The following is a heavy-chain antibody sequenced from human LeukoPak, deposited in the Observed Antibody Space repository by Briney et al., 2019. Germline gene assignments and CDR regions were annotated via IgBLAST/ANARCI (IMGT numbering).Heavy chain of an antibody. D-gene: IGHD4-23*01. CDR1: GFTFSSYG. CDR3: AKASVGYGMDV. CDR2: ISYGGSNK. V-gene: IGHV3-30*18. Sequence: GRSLRLSCAASGFTFSSYGMHWVRQAPGKGLEWVAVISYGGSNKYYADSVKGRFTISRDNSKNTLYLQMNSLRAEDTAVYYCAKASVGYGMDVWGKGTTVTVSS. J-gene: IGHJ6*04.